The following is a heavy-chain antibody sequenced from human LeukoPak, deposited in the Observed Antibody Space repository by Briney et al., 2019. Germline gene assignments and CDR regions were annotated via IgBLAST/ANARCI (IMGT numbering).Heavy chain of an antibody. V-gene: IGHV3-73*01. J-gene: IGHJ5*02. CDR1: GFTFSGSA. CDR2: IRSKANSYAT. D-gene: IGHD6-19*01. Sequence: GGSLRLSCAASGFTFSGSAMHWVRQASGKGLEWVGRIRSKANSYATAYAASVKGRFTISRDDSKNTAYLQMNSLKTEDTAVYYCTRLIAVAGRKPPVWFDPWGQGTLVTVSS. CDR3: TRLIAVAGRKPPVWFDP.